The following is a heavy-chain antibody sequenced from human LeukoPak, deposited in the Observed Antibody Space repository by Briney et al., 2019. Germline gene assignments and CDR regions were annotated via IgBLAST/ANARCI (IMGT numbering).Heavy chain of an antibody. D-gene: IGHD3-22*01. J-gene: IGHJ4*02. V-gene: IGHV3-74*01. Sequence: PGGSLRLSCAASGFTFSNYHMHWVRQAPGKGLVWVSRINTDGSSTSYADSVKGRFTISRDNAKNTLYLQMNSLRAEDTAVYYCARSDYYASNDYSAWLDYWGQGTLVTVSS. CDR3: ARSDYYASNDYSAWLDY. CDR2: INTDGSST. CDR1: GFTFSNYH.